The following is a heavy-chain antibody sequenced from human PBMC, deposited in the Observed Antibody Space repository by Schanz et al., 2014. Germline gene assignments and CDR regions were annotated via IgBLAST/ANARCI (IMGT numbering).Heavy chain of an antibody. V-gene: IGHV3-66*01. CDR1: GFSVGNKY. D-gene: IGHD3-10*01. J-gene: IGHJ4*02. Sequence: EVQLVESGGGLVQPGGSLRLSCAASGFSVGNKYMNWVRQAPGKGLEWVSFIYIGGNTYYADSVKGRFTISRDNSKNTVYLQMNSLRAEDTAVYYCARIGGSVFDYWAKGTLVTVSS. CDR3: ARIGGSVFDY. CDR2: IYIGGNT.